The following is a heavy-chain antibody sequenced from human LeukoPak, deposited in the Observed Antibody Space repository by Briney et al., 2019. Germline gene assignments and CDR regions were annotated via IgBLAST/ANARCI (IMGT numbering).Heavy chain of an antibody. Sequence: SETLSLTCAVSGGSISSGGYSWSWIRQPPGTGLEWIGYIYRSGSTYYNPSLKSRVTISVDRSKNQFSLKLSSVTAADTAVYYCARGPTNYGDYYDYWGQGTLVTVSS. CDR1: GGSISSGGYS. CDR2: IYRSGST. V-gene: IGHV4-30-2*01. D-gene: IGHD4-17*01. CDR3: ARGPTNYGDYYDY. J-gene: IGHJ4*02.